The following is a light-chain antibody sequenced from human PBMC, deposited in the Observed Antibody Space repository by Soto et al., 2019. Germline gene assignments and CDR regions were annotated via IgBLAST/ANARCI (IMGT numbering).Light chain of an antibody. CDR2: YDS. V-gene: IGLV3-21*04. J-gene: IGLJ1*01. CDR1: NIGSKR. Sequence: SYELTQPPSVSVAPEKTARLTCGGDNIGSKRVHWYRQKPGQAPVLVIYYDSDRPSGIPERFSGSNSGNTATLTINRVEAGNEADYYCQVWDITTDHYVFGTGTKLPVL. CDR3: QVWDITTDHYV.